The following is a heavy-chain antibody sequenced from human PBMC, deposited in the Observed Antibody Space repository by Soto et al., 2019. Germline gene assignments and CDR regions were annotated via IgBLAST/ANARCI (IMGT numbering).Heavy chain of an antibody. D-gene: IGHD3-22*01. Sequence: SETLSLTCSVSGDSISNSRFYWAWIRQPPGEGLEWIGSIYHTGNAYHNPSLKSRLPIFVHTSKNQFSLKLTSVTAADTALYYCARDYFDSSHYPTNWFHPWCQGTLVTVSS. V-gene: IGHV4-39*01. J-gene: IGHJ5*02. CDR2: IYHTGNA. CDR3: ARDYFDSSHYPTNWFHP. CDR1: GDSISNSRFY.